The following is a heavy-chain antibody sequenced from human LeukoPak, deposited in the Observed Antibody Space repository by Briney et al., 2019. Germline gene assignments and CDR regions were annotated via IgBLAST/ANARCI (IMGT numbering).Heavy chain of an antibody. CDR1: GGSISSYY. Sequence: PSETLSLTCTVSGGSISSYYWSWIRQPPGKGLEWIGSIYYSGSTYYNPSLKSRVTISVDTSKNQFSLKLSSVTAADTAVYYCARHRYNYYGSGSYYPLDYWGQGTLVTVSS. J-gene: IGHJ4*02. D-gene: IGHD3-10*01. CDR2: IYYSGST. V-gene: IGHV4-59*05. CDR3: ARHRYNYYGSGSYYPLDY.